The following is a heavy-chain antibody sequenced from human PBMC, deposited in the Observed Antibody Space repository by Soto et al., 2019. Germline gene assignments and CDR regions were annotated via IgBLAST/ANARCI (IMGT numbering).Heavy chain of an antibody. V-gene: IGHV4-30-2*01. Sequence: QLQLQESGSGLVKPSQTLSLTCAVSGGSISSGGYSWSWIRQPPGKGLEWIGYIYNSGSTYYTPSLKSRVTISVDRSKNQFSLQLSSVTAADTAVYYCARWWMYAPRFDHWGQGTLVTVSS. CDR3: ARWWMYAPRFDH. CDR1: GGSISSGGYS. CDR2: IYNSGST. J-gene: IGHJ5*02. D-gene: IGHD2-8*01.